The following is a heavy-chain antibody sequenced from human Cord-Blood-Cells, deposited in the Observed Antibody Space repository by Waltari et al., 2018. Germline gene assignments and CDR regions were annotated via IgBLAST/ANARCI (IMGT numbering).Heavy chain of an antibody. Sequence: QLQLQESGPGLVKPSETLSLTCTVSGGSISSSSSYWGWIRQPPGKGLEWIGSIYYSGSTYYNPSLKSRVTISVDTSKNQFSLKLSSVTAADTAVYYCARRGAVAGMDYWGQGTLVTVSS. CDR3: ARRGAVAGMDY. CDR2: IYYSGST. D-gene: IGHD6-19*01. J-gene: IGHJ4*02. CDR1: GGSISSSSSY. V-gene: IGHV4-39*07.